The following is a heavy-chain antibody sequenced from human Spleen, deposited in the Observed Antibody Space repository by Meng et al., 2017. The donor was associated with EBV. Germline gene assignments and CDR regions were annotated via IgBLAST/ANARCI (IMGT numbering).Heavy chain of an antibody. D-gene: IGHD6-19*01. Sequence: LRLRGSGPGQVIPSETLSLTCTVSGASISSFYYWGWIRQPPGRGLEWIGSVHYTGSTYYSPSLKSRVTVSVDTSKNQFSLRLTSVTAADTAVYYCARPFPSWQSPRLDPFGAWGQGTLVTVSS. CDR3: ARPFPSWQSPRLDPFGA. CDR2: VHYTGST. V-gene: IGHV4-39*01. J-gene: IGHJ5*02. CDR1: GASISSFYY.